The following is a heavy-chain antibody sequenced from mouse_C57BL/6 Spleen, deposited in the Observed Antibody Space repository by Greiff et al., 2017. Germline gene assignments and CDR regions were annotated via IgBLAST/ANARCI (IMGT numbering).Heavy chain of an antibody. J-gene: IGHJ2*01. Sequence: EVQLHQSGPELVKPGASVKISCQASGYTFTDYYMNWVKQSPGKSLEWIGEINPNNGGTSYNQKFKGKAKLTVDKSASTAYMELRSRTSEDSAVYYCASSNWVDYWGQGTTLTVSS. CDR2: INPNNGGT. CDR3: ASSNWVDY. CDR1: GYTFTDYY. V-gene: IGHV1-26*01. D-gene: IGHD4-1*01.